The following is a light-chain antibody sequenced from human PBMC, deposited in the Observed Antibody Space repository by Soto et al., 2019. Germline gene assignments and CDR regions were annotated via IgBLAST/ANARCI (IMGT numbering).Light chain of an antibody. CDR3: AAWDDSLNGVV. CDR2: SSN. J-gene: IGLJ2*01. CDR1: SSNIGSNT. V-gene: IGLV1-44*01. Sequence: QSVLTQPPSASGTPGQRITISCSGSSSNIGSNTVHWYQQLPGTAPKLLIFSSNQRPSGVPDRFSGSKSGTSASLAISGLQSGDEADYYWAAWDDSLNGVVFGGGTKLTVL.